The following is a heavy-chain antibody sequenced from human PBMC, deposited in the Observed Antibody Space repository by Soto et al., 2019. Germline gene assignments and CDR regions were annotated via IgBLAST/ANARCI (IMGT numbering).Heavy chain of an antibody. CDR1: GGSISSGGYY. J-gene: IGHJ6*04. D-gene: IGHD6-13*01. CDR3: ARGIAAAGPGNSYYHSGRDV. Sequence: PSETLSLTCTVSGGSISSGGYYWSWIRQHPGKGLEWIGYIYYSGSTYYNPSLKSRVTISVDTSKNQFSLKLSSATAADTAVYYCARGIAAAGPGNSYYHSGRDVGGKGTTVTVSS. CDR2: IYYSGST. V-gene: IGHV4-31*03.